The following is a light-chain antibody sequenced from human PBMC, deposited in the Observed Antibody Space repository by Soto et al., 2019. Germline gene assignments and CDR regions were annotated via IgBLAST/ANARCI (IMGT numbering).Light chain of an antibody. J-gene: IGLJ1*01. Sequence: QSVLTQPRSVSGSPGQSVNISCSGANSDVGGYNFVSWYLQHPGKAPKLMLYDVNKRPSGVPDRFSGSKSGNTVSLTNSGLRAEDEADYYCCSYAGRYTYVFGTGTKVTVL. CDR2: DVN. V-gene: IGLV2-11*01. CDR3: CSYAGRYTYV. CDR1: NSDVGGYNF.